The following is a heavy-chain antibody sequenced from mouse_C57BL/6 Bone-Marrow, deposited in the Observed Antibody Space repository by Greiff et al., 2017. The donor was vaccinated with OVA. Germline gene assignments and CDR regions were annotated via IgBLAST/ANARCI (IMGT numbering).Heavy chain of an antibody. V-gene: IGHV1-80*01. CDR1: GYAFSSSW. CDR3: GYGNYVDFDY. J-gene: IGHJ2*01. D-gene: IGHD2-1*01. CDR2: IYPGDGDT. Sequence: VQGVESGAELVKPGASVKISCKASGYAFSSSWMNWVKQRPGKGLEWIGQIYPGDGDTNYNGKFKGKATLTADKSSSTAYMQLSSLTSEDSAVYYCGYGNYVDFDYWGQGTTLTVSS.